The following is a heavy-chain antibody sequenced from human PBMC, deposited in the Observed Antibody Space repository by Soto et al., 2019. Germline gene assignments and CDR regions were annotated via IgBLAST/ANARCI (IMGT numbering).Heavy chain of an antibody. J-gene: IGHJ6*02. Sequence: SETLSLTCTVSGGSISSYYWSWIRQPPGKGLEWIGYIYYSGSTNYNPSLKSRVTISVDTSKNQFSLKLSSVTAADTAVYYCATGYYYYYGMDVWGQGTTVTVSS. CDR3: ATGYYYYYGMDV. CDR2: IYYSGST. CDR1: GGSISSYY. D-gene: IGHD2-8*02. V-gene: IGHV4-59*01.